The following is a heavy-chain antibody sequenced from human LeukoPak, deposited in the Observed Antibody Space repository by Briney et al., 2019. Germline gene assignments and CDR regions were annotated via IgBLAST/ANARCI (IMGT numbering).Heavy chain of an antibody. CDR1: GFTFSSYS. J-gene: IGHJ4*02. D-gene: IGHD3-22*01. Sequence: PGGSLRLSCAASGFTFSSYSMNWVRQAPGKGLEWVSSISSSSSYIYYADSVKGRFTISRDNAKNSLYLQMNSLRAEDTALYYCAKDIDSSGLFDYWGQGTLVTVSS. CDR3: AKDIDSSGLFDY. V-gene: IGHV3-21*04. CDR2: ISSSSSYI.